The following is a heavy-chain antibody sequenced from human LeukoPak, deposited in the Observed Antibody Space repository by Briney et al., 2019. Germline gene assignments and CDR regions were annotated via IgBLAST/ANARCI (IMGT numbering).Heavy chain of an antibody. D-gene: IGHD5-12*01. V-gene: IGHV1-46*01. CDR2: INPSGGST. Sequence: ASVKVSCKASGYTFTSYYMHWVRQAPGQGLEWMGIINPSGGSTSYAQKFQGRVTMTRDTSTSTVYMELSSLRSEDTAVYYCAREAVDIVATADAFDIWGQGTMVTVSS. CDR3: AREAVDIVATADAFDI. CDR1: GYTFTSYY. J-gene: IGHJ3*02.